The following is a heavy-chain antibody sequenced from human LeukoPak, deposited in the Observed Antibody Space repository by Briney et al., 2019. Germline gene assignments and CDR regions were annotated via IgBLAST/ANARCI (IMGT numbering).Heavy chain of an antibody. CDR3: AIGPRQKRALNTY. Sequence: PGGSLRLSCAVSGFTFSSYAMSWVRQAPGKGLEWVSGISGSGGSTNYADSVKGRFTISRDNSKNTLYLQMDSLRAEDTAIYYCAIGPRQKRALNTYWGQGTLVTVSA. J-gene: IGHJ4*02. V-gene: IGHV3-23*01. CDR2: ISGSGGST. CDR1: GFTFSSYA.